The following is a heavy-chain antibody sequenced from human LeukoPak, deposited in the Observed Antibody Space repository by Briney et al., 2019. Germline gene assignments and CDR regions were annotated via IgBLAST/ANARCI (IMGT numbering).Heavy chain of an antibody. CDR3: ARANYDFWSAQGNWLDP. CDR1: GFTVSSNY. J-gene: IGHJ5*02. V-gene: IGHV3-53*01. Sequence: GGSLRLSCAASGFTVSSNYMSWVRQAPGKGLEWVSVIYSGGSTYYANSVKGRFTISRDNSKNTLYLQMNSLRAEDTAVYYCARANYDFWSAQGNWLDPWGQGTLVTVSS. D-gene: IGHD3-3*01. CDR2: IYSGGST.